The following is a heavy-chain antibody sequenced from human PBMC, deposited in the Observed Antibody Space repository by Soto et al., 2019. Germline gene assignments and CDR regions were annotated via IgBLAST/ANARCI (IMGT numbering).Heavy chain of an antibody. D-gene: IGHD3-3*01. CDR1: GFTFTSYG. CDR2: IWYDGSNK. V-gene: IGHV3-33*01. CDR3: ARDRRFLEWLDY. Sequence: QMHLVESGGGVVQPGRSLTLSCVASGFTFTSYGIHWVRQAPGKGLEWVAVIWYDGSNKYYGDSVKGRFSISRDNSKNTVYLQMNSLCSKDTAVYYCARDRRFLEWLDYWGQGTLVSVSS. J-gene: IGHJ4*02.